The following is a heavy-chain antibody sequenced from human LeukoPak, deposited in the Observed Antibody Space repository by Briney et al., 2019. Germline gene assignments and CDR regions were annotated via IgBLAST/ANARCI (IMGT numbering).Heavy chain of an antibody. CDR3: ARELRGYNPLRTYYYYMDV. V-gene: IGHV3-72*01. CDR1: GFTFSDHY. D-gene: IGHD5-24*01. J-gene: IGHJ6*03. Sequence: GGSLRLSCAASGFTFSDHYMDWVRQAPGKGLEWVGRTRNKANSYITEYAASVEGRFTISRDNSKNSLYLQMNSLKTEDTAVYYCARELRGYNPLRTYYYYMDVWGKGTTVTVSS. CDR2: TRNKANSYIT.